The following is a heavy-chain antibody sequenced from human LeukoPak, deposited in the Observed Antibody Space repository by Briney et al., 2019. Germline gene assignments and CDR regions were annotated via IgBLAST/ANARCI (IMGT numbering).Heavy chain of an antibody. CDR3: ARGRLYCSRTSCQDSGEHYYYYMDV. J-gene: IGHJ6*03. V-gene: IGHV1-8*01. D-gene: IGHD2-2*01. CDR1: GYAFTSYD. CDR2: MNPNSGNT. Sequence: ASVKLSCKASGYAFTSYDINWVRQATGQGLEWMGWMNPNSGNTGHAQKFQGRVTMTTNTHKSTAYMELSSLRSEDTAVYYCARGRLYCSRTSCQDSGEHYYYYMDVWGKGTTVSVS.